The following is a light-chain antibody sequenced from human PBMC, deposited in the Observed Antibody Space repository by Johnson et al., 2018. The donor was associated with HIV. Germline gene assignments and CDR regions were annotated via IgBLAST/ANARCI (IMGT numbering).Light chain of an antibody. Sequence: QSVLTQPPSVSAAPGQKVTISCSGSSSNIGNNYVSWYQQLPGTAPKLLIYDNNKRPSGIPDRFSGSKSGTSATLGIIELTTGDEADYYCGTWDSSLSAYVFGTGTKVTVL. V-gene: IGLV1-51*01. CDR3: GTWDSSLSAYV. J-gene: IGLJ1*01. CDR1: SSNIGNNY. CDR2: DNN.